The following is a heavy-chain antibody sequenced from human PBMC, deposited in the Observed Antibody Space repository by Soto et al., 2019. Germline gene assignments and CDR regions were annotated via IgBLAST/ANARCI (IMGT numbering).Heavy chain of an antibody. Sequence: EVQLLESGGGLVQPGGSLRLSCAASGFTFSSYAMSWVRQAPGKGLEWVSAISGSGGSTYYADSVKGRFTISRDNSKNTLYLQMNSLRAEDTAVYYCANLRDPTVTTVNYGMDVWGQGTTVTVSS. CDR1: GFTFSSYA. V-gene: IGHV3-23*01. CDR2: ISGSGGST. D-gene: IGHD4-17*01. J-gene: IGHJ6*02. CDR3: ANLRDPTVTTVNYGMDV.